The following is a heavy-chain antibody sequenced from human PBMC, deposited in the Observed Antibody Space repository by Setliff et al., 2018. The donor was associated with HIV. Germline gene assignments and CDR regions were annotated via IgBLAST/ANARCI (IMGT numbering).Heavy chain of an antibody. CDR1: GFTFSNYD. V-gene: IGHV3-48*03. J-gene: IGHJ3*02. CDR3: ARWGKERDYSNYRGAFDI. CDR2: ISSSTGRAI. D-gene: IGHD4-4*01. Sequence: GGSLRLSCAASGFTFSNYDMNWVRQAPGRGLEWISHISSSTGRAIYYADSVKGRFTISRDNAKNSLYLQMNSLRAEDTAVYYCARWGKERDYSNYRGAFDIWGQGTMVTVSS.